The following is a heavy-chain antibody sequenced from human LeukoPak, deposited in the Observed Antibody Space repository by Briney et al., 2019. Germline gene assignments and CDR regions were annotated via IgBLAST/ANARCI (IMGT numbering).Heavy chain of an antibody. Sequence: QPGRSLRLSCAASGFTFSSYCMHWVRQAPGKGLEWVAVISYDGSNKYHADSVKGRLIISRDNSKNTLYLQMNSLRAEDTAVYYCAKDRRGWYYGMDVWGQGTTVIVSS. V-gene: IGHV3-30*18. J-gene: IGHJ6*02. CDR2: ISYDGSNK. D-gene: IGHD1-26*01. CDR1: GFTFSSYC. CDR3: AKDRRGWYYGMDV.